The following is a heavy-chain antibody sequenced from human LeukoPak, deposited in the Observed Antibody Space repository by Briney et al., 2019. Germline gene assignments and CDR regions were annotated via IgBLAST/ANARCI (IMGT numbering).Heavy chain of an antibody. Sequence: RVSLRLSCVASGFSFSSYWMHWVRQAPGKGLVWVSRIRGDGGDTNYEDSVKGRFTISRDNVMNTLHLQMNSLRAEDTAVYYCARDAVAGSGSLETWGQGTLVTVS. CDR3: ARDAVAGSGSLET. D-gene: IGHD3-10*01. V-gene: IGHV3-74*01. CDR2: IRGDGGDT. J-gene: IGHJ5*02. CDR1: GFSFSSYW.